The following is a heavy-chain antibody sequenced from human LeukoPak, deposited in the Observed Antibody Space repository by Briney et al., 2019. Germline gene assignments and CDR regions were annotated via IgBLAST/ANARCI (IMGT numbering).Heavy chain of an antibody. V-gene: IGHV3-7*04. CDR2: IKEDGSEK. CDR3: ARDNSGLSLGY. Sequence: PGESLKISCKCSGYSFTSYWISWVHPMPGKGLELVANIKEDGSEKYYVDSVKGRFTISRDNAKNSLYLQMNSLRAEDTAVYYCARDNSGLSLGYWGQGTLVTVSS. CDR1: GYSFTSYW. D-gene: IGHD4-23*01. J-gene: IGHJ4*02.